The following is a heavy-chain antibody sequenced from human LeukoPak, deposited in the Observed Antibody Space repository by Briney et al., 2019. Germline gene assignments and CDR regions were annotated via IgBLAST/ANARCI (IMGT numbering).Heavy chain of an antibody. Sequence: PGGSLRLSCAASGFTFSSYAMSWVRQAPGTGLEWVSSITGSGGSIHYKESVRGRFTISRDNSENSIFLQMNNPRAEDTGVYYCARFVANWNPGGMDVWGQGTTVIVSS. CDR1: GFTFSSYA. J-gene: IGHJ6*02. CDR2: ITGSGGSI. CDR3: ARFVANWNPGGMDV. D-gene: IGHD1-20*01. V-gene: IGHV3-23*02.